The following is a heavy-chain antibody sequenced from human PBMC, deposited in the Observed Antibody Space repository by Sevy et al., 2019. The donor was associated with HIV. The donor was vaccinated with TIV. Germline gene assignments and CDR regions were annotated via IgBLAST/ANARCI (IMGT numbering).Heavy chain of an antibody. Sequence: GGSLRLSCVTSGFTSKKFGMHWVRQAPGKGPEWVAIISYDESKKYYADSVKGRFTISRDISKNTLYLQMDRLTTEDRAVYYCAKDLYYYEPKSFPDYWGHGTQVTVSS. V-gene: IGHV3-30*18. J-gene: IGHJ4*01. CDR3: AKDLYYYEPKSFPDY. CDR1: GFTSKKFG. CDR2: ISYDESKK. D-gene: IGHD3-16*01.